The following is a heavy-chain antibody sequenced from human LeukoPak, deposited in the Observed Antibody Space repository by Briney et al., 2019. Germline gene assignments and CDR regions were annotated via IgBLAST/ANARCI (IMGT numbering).Heavy chain of an antibody. V-gene: IGHV4-31*03. CDR3: ARVRQKYNWNYWFDP. CDR1: GGSISSGGYY. Sequence: TSETLSLTCTVSGGSISSGGYYWSWIRQHPGKGLEWIGYIYYSGSTYYNPSLKSRVTISVDTSKDQFSLKLSSVTAADTAVYYCARVRQKYNWNYWFDPWGQGTLVTVSS. J-gene: IGHJ5*02. D-gene: IGHD1-7*01. CDR2: IYYSGST.